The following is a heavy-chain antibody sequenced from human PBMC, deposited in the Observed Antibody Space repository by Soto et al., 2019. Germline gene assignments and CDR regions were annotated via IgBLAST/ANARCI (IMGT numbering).Heavy chain of an antibody. J-gene: IGHJ4*02. V-gene: IGHV1-18*01. D-gene: IGHD3-9*01. CDR1: GYTFTSYG. Sequence: QVQLVQSGAEVKKPGASVKVSCKASGYTFTSYGISWVRQAPGQGLEWMGWIQGRVTMTTDTSTSTAYMELRSLRSADTAVYYCARDPGFRSDYWGQGTLVTVSS. CDR3: ARDPGFRSDY.